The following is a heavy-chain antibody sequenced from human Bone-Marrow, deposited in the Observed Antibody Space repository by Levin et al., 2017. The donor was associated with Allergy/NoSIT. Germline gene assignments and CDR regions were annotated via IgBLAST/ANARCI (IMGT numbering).Heavy chain of an antibody. D-gene: IGHD3-22*01. V-gene: IGHV1-8*01. CDR2: MNPNSGNT. J-gene: IGHJ5*02. Sequence: ASVKVSCKASGYTFTSYDINWVRQATGQGLEWMGWMNPNSGNTGYAQKFQGRVTMTRNTSISTAYMELSSLRSEDTAVYYCARGGKTYYYDSSGYSGGCWFDPWGQGTLVTVSS. CDR3: ARGGKTYYYDSSGYSGGCWFDP. CDR1: GYTFTSYD.